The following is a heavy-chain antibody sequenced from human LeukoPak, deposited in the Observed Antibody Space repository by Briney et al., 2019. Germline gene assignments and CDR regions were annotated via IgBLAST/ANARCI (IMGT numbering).Heavy chain of an antibody. Sequence: ASVKVSCKASGYTFTSYAMHWVRQAPGQRLEWMGWINAGNGNTKYSQKLQGRVTMTTDTSTSTAYMELRSLRSDDTAVYYCARDGEKYSSGWYMSVGIDYWGQGTLVTVSS. CDR1: GYTFTSYA. CDR2: INAGNGNT. J-gene: IGHJ4*02. V-gene: IGHV1-3*01. CDR3: ARDGEKYSSGWYMSVGIDY. D-gene: IGHD6-19*01.